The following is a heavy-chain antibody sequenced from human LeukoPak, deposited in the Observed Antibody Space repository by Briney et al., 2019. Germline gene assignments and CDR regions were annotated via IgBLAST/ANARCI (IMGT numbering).Heavy chain of an antibody. CDR3: ARRKTGYCSSTSCYAIPEFDY. V-gene: IGHV4-39*07. J-gene: IGHJ4*02. CDR1: GGSISSSSYY. CDR2: IYYSGST. Sequence: SETLSLTCTVSGGSISSSSYYWGWIRQPPGKGLEWIGSIYYSGSTYYNPSLKSRVTISVDTSKNQFSLKLSSVTAADTAVYYCARRKTGYCSSTSCYAIPEFDYWGQGTLVTVSS. D-gene: IGHD2-2*03.